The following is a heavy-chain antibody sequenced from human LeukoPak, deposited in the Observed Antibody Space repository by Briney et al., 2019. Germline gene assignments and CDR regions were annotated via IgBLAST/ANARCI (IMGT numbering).Heavy chain of an antibody. CDR3: ASAYSNYIYYFDY. CDR2: IIPIFGTA. J-gene: IGHJ4*02. V-gene: IGHV1-69*13. Sequence: SVKVSCKASGGTFSSYAICWVRQAPGQGLEWMGGIIPIFGTANYAQKFQGRVTITADESTSTAYMELSSLRSEDTAVYYCASAYSNYIYYFDYWGQGTLVTVSS. D-gene: IGHD4-11*01. CDR1: GGTFSSYA.